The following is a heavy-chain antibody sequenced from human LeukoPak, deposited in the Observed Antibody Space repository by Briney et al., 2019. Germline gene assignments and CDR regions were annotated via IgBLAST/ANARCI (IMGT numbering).Heavy chain of an antibody. Sequence: GGSLRLSCAASGFTFSTYWMSWVRQAPGQGLEWVANIKQDGSEKYYVGSVKGRFTNTRDNAKNSLYLQMNSLRAEDTAVYYCATINTVAGRSYYFDYWGQGTLVTVSS. CDR1: GFTFSTYW. CDR3: ATINTVAGRSYYFDY. CDR2: IKQDGSEK. V-gene: IGHV3-7*01. J-gene: IGHJ4*02. D-gene: IGHD6-19*01.